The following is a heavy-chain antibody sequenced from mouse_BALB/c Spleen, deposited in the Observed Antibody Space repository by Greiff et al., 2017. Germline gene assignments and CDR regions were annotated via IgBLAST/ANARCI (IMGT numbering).Heavy chain of an antibody. CDR1: GYTFTDYN. Sequence: EVQLQESGPELVKPGASVKISCKASGYTFTDYNMHWVKQSPGKSLEWIGYIYPYNGGTGYNQKFKSKATLTVDNSSSTAYMELRSLTSEDSAVYYCARSGPYYAMDYWGQGTSVTVSS. CDR2: IYPYNGGT. V-gene: IGHV1S29*02. CDR3: ARSGPYYAMDY. J-gene: IGHJ4*01.